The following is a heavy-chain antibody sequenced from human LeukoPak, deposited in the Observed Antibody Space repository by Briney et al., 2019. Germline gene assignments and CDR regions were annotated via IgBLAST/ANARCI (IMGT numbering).Heavy chain of an antibody. D-gene: IGHD6-19*01. J-gene: IGHJ4*02. CDR3: GGFEYEAGLGW. CDR1: GFTFSSYS. Sequence: GGSLRLSCAASGFTFSSYSMNWVRQAPGKRLEWVSSISSSSSYTYYADSVKGRFTISRDNAKNSLSLQMNSLRAEDTAVYYCGGFEYEAGLGWWGQGTLVAVST. CDR2: ISSSSSYT. V-gene: IGHV3-21*01.